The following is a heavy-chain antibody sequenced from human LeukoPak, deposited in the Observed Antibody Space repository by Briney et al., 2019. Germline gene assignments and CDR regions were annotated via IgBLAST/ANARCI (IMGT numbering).Heavy chain of an antibody. CDR1: GFTFTSSA. CDR3: ATWRGILTGYAFDY. Sequence: GASVKVSCKASGFTFTSSAMQWVRQARGQRLEWIGWIVVGSGNTNYAQKFQERVTITRDMSTSTAYMELSSLRSEDTAVYYCATWRGILTGYAFDYWGQGTLVTVSS. V-gene: IGHV1-58*02. J-gene: IGHJ4*02. CDR2: IVVGSGNT. D-gene: IGHD3-9*01.